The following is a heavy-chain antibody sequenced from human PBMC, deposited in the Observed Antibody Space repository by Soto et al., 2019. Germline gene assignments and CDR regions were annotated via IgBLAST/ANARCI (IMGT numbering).Heavy chain of an antibody. J-gene: IGHJ4*02. CDR1: GFTFSTFN. CDR2: ISSNSKDI. Sequence: EVHLVESGGGLVKPGGSLRLSCAASGFTFSTFNMNWVRQAPGKGLEWLSSISSNSKDIYYADSVKGRFTISRDNANNSLYLQMSGVRAEDTALYYCAKDSRPFGGDSGHDSWGQGTLVSVSS. D-gene: IGHD2-21*02. V-gene: IGHV3-21*01. CDR3: AKDSRPFGGDSGHDS.